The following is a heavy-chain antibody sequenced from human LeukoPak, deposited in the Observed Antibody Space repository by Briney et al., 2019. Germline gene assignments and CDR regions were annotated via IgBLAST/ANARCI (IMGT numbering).Heavy chain of an antibody. V-gene: IGHV1-2*04. J-gene: IGHJ4*02. Sequence: WASVKVSCKASGYTFTGYYMHWVRQAPGQGLEWMGWINPNSGGTNYAQKFQGWVTMTRDTSISTAYMELSRLRSDDTAVYYCARDAYGSSWYRGGELEYWGQGTLVTVSS. CDR1: GYTFTGYY. CDR2: INPNSGGT. D-gene: IGHD6-13*01. CDR3: ARDAYGSSWYRGGELEY.